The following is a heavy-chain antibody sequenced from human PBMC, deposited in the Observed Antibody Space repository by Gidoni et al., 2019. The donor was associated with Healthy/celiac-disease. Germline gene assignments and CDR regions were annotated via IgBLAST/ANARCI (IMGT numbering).Heavy chain of an antibody. V-gene: IGHV4-31*03. CDR2: IYYSGST. CDR1: GGSISSGGYY. CDR3: ARGGGVGYCSGGSCNAKDDAFDI. D-gene: IGHD2-15*01. Sequence: QVQLQESGPGLVKPSQTLSLTCTVSGGSISSGGYYWSWIRQHPGKGLEWIGYIYYSGSTYYNPSLKSRVTISVDTSKNQFSLKLSSVTAADTAVYYCARGGGVGYCSGGSCNAKDDAFDIWGQGTMVTVSS. J-gene: IGHJ3*02.